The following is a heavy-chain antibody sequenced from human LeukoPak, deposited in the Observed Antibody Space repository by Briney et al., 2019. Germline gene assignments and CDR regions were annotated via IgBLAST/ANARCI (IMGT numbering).Heavy chain of an antibody. Sequence: TGGSLRLSCVASGFTFSNYWMSWVRQAPGKGLEWVANIKQDGSEKYYVDSVKGRFTISRDNAKNSLYLQVSSLRAEDTAVYYCARDMVDFDYWGQGTLVTVSS. CDR2: IKQDGSEK. CDR1: GFTFSNYW. CDR3: ARDMVDFDY. J-gene: IGHJ4*02. D-gene: IGHD3-10*01. V-gene: IGHV3-7*01.